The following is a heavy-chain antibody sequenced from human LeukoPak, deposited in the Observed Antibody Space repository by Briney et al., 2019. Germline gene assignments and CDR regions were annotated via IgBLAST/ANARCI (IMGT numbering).Heavy chain of an antibody. V-gene: IGHV3-30*02. Sequence: GGSLRLSCAASGFAFSGYGMHWVRQAPGKGLEWVAFIRYDESIKNYADSVKGRFTISRDNSRNTLYLQLDSLRVEDTAVYYCAKDLGPSDNWGQGTLVTVSA. CDR1: GFAFSGYG. CDR3: AKDLGPSDN. CDR2: IRYDESIK. J-gene: IGHJ4*02. D-gene: IGHD3-16*01.